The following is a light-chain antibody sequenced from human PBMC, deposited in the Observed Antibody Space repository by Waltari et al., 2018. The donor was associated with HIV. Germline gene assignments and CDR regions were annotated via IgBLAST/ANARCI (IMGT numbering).Light chain of an antibody. CDR1: SSKIGSNY. CDR3: AAWDGSLSVVL. Sequence: QSELTPPPSASGSSGQRDNLSGSGSSSKIGSNYVYWYQQDPGKAPKLVIYRNNQRPSGVPDRFSGSKSGTSASLAISGLRSDDEADYYCAAWDGSLSVVLFGGGTKLTVL. J-gene: IGLJ2*01. CDR2: RNN. V-gene: IGLV1-47*01.